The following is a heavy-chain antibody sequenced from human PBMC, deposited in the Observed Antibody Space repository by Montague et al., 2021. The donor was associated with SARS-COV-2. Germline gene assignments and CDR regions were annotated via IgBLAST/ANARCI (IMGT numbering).Heavy chain of an antibody. CDR3: ARLPYDNSYGMDV. J-gene: IGHJ6*02. CDR2: IDYSGST. V-gene: IGHV4-59*01. CDR1: GGSISTYY. D-gene: IGHD3-9*01. Sequence: SETLSLTCTVSGGSISTYYWNWIRQFPGKGLEWIGYIDYSGSTKYNPSLQSRVIISVDRSKNQFSLKLNSVTAADTAIYYCARLPYDNSYGMDVWGQGTTVTVSS.